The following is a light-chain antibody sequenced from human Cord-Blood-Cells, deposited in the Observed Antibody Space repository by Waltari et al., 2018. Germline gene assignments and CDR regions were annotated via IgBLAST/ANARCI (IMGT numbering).Light chain of an antibody. CDR2: DNN. J-gene: IGLJ3*02. CDR1: SSNMGNNY. V-gene: IGLV1-51*01. Sequence: QSVLTQPPSVSAAPGQKVTISCSGSSSNMGNNYVSWYKQLPGTAPKLLIYDNNKRPSGIPDRFSGSKSGTSATLGITGLQTGDEADYYCGTWDSSLSAVFGGGTKLTVL. CDR3: GTWDSSLSAV.